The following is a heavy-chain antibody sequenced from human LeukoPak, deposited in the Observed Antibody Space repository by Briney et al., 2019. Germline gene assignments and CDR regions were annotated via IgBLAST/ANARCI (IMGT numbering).Heavy chain of an antibody. CDR1: GFTLSSYG. Sequence: GGSLRLSCAASGFTLSSYGMHWVRQAPGKGLEWVAVISYDGSNKYYADSVKGRFTISRDNSKNTLYLQMNSLRAEDTAVYYCAKGESSGFLDYWGQGTLVTVSS. CDR3: AKGESSGFLDY. D-gene: IGHD3-22*01. V-gene: IGHV3-30*18. CDR2: ISYDGSNK. J-gene: IGHJ4*02.